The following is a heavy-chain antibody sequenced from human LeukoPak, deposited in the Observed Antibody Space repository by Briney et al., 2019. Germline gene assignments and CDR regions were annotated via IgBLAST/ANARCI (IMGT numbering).Heavy chain of an antibody. CDR3: ARHPGYYYYYMDV. V-gene: IGHV4-39*01. CDR1: GGSISSSSYY. CDR2: IYYSGSA. Sequence: SETLSLTCTVSGGSISSSSYYWGWLRQPPGKGLEWIGSIYYSGSASYNPSLKSRVTISVDTSKNRISLKLTSVTAADTAVYYCARHPGYYYYYMDVWGKGTTVTVSS. J-gene: IGHJ6*03.